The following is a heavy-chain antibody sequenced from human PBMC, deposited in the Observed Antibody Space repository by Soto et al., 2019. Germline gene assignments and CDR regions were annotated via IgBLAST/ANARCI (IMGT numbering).Heavy chain of an antibody. V-gene: IGHV1-69*01. CDR2: IIPMSATR. Sequence: QVHLVQSGAEVKKPGSSVKVSCKASGGSFTSYAINWVRQAPGQGLEWMGGIIPMSATRTYAQKFQDRVKITADESSSTVYMELSSLQAEDTAVYYCARPIRYYDVWRDYPPFDYWGQGTLVTVSS. CDR1: GGSFTSYA. CDR3: ARPIRYYDVWRDYPPFDY. D-gene: IGHD3-3*01. J-gene: IGHJ4*02.